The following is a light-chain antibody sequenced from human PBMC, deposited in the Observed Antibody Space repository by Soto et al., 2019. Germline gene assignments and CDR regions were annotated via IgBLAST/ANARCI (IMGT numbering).Light chain of an antibody. J-gene: IGKJ2*01. Sequence: EIVLTQSPGTLSLSPGERATLSCRASQSVTSSYLAWYQQNPGQAPRLLIYGASSRATGIPDRFSGSGSGTDFTLNISRLEPEDFAVYYCQQYGSSPQYTFGQGTKLQIK. CDR3: QQYGSSPQYT. CDR2: GAS. V-gene: IGKV3-20*01. CDR1: QSVTSSY.